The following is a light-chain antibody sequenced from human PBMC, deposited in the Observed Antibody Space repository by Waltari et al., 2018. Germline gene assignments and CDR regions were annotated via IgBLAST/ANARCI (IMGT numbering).Light chain of an antibody. CDR2: AAS. CDR1: QSVYNF. V-gene: IGKV3-11*01. Sequence: EVVLTQSPATLSLSAGERATLSCRASQSVYNFLAWYQQKPGQAPRLLIYAASQRATGIPARFSGSGSGTDFTLTISSLEPEDVAVYYCQQRANWPPLTFGGGTKVEIK. J-gene: IGKJ4*01. CDR3: QQRANWPPLT.